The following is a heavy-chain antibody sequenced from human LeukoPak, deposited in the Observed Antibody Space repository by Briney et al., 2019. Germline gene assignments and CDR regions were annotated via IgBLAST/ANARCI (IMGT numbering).Heavy chain of an antibody. D-gene: IGHD3-10*01. CDR1: GGSISSSSYY. CDR2: IYYSGST. J-gene: IGHJ5*02. Sequence: RASETLSLTCTVSGGSISSSSYYWGWIRQPPGKGLEWIGSIYYSGSTYYNPSLKSRVTISVDTSKNQFSLKLSSVTAADTAVYYCARRRHITMVRGAKEFLWFDPWGQGTLVTVSS. V-gene: IGHV4-39*01. CDR3: ARRRHITMVRGAKEFLWFDP.